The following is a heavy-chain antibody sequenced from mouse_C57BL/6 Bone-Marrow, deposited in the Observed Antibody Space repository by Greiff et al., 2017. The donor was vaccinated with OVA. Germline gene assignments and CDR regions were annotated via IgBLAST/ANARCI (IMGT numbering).Heavy chain of an antibody. CDR2: INPYNGGT. V-gene: IGHV1-19*01. CDR1: GYTFTDYY. D-gene: IGHD2-12*01. CDR3: ARYYTAAWFAY. Sequence: SGPVLVKPGASVKMSCKASGYTFTDYYMNWVKQSPGKSLEWIGVINPYNGGTSYNQKFKGKATLTVDKSSSTAYMELNSLTSEDSAVYYCARYYTAAWFAYWGQGTLVTVSA. J-gene: IGHJ3*01.